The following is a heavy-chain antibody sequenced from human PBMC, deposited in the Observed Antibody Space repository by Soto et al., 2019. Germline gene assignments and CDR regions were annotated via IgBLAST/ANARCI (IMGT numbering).Heavy chain of an antibody. V-gene: IGHV2-5*02. CDR2: IYWDDDK. Sequence: QITLKESGPTLVKPTQTLTLTCTFSGFSLTTSGVGVGWIRRPPGKALQWLALIYWDDDKRYSPSLKSRLTITRDTSKNQVVLTMTNMDPVDTATYYCAHSRNIVGAVGHWGQGTLVTVSS. CDR3: AHSRNIVGAVGH. J-gene: IGHJ4*02. D-gene: IGHD1-26*01. CDR1: GFSLTTSGVG.